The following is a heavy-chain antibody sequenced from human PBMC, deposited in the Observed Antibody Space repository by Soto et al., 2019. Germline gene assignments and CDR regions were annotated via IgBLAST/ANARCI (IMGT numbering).Heavy chain of an antibody. J-gene: IGHJ4*02. D-gene: IGHD6-13*01. CDR1: GFTFSDYY. CDR3: ARVAVLTAAGTTDY. CDR2: ISGTSDST. Sequence: QVQLVESGGGLVRPGGSLRLSCAASGFTFSDYYMSWIRQVPGKGLEWVAYISGTSDSTPYADSVRGRFTISRDNAKNSLYLQMNSLTAEDTALYYCARVAVLTAAGTTDYWGQGTLVTVSS. V-gene: IGHV3-11*06.